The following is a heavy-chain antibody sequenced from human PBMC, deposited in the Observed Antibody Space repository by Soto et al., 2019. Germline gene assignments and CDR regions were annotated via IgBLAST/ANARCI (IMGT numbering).Heavy chain of an antibody. Sequence: GGSLRLSCAASGFTFSSYSMNWARQAPGKGLEWVSSISSSSSYIYYADSVKGRFTISRDNAKNSLYLQMNSLRAEDTAVYYCARKNTVSYDFWSGSPNRRLDYGGQGPLVTVSP. CDR1: GFTFSSYS. D-gene: IGHD3-3*01. V-gene: IGHV3-21*01. CDR3: ARKNTVSYDFWSGSPNRRLDY. J-gene: IGHJ4*02. CDR2: ISSSSSYI.